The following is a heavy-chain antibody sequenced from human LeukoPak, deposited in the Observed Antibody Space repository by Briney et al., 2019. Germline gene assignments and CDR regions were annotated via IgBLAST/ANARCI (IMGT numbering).Heavy chain of an antibody. D-gene: IGHD2/OR15-2a*01. CDR2: IYYNGQT. CDR3: ARGEEYVYYFDY. J-gene: IGHJ4*02. Sequence: SQTLSLTCTVSGGSISSAGYYWSWIRQHPGKGLEWIGYIYYNGQTYYNPSLKSRLTLSADTSDNQFSLKVTSVTAADTAVYFCARGEEYVYYFDYWGQGSLVTVSS. V-gene: IGHV4-31*03. CDR1: GGSISSAGYY.